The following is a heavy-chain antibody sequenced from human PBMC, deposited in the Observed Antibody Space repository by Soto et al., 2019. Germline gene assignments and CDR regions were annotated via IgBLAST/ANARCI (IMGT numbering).Heavy chain of an antibody. J-gene: IGHJ6*02. CDR1: GFTFSRYV. Sequence: QVQLVESGGGVVQPGRSLRLSCAASGFTFSRYVMHWVRQAPGKGLEWVAVISYDGSNKYYADSVKGRFTISRDNSKNTLYLQMNSLRAEDTAVYYCAKDLSGLELPAGMDVWGQGTKVTVSS. CDR3: AKDLSGLELPAGMDV. CDR2: ISYDGSNK. V-gene: IGHV3-30*18. D-gene: IGHD1-7*01.